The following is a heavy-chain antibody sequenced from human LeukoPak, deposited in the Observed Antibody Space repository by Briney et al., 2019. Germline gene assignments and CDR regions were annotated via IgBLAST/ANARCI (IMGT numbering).Heavy chain of an antibody. CDR3: ARSYCSGGSCYSTSFDY. D-gene: IGHD2-15*01. V-gene: IGHV4-59*01. Sequence: SETLSLTCTVSGGSISSYYWSWIRQPPGKGLEWIAYIYYSGSTNYNPSLKSRVTISVDTSKNQFSLKLSSVTAADTAVYYCARSYCSGGSCYSTSFDYWGQGTLVTVSS. CDR2: IYYSGST. CDR1: GGSISSYY. J-gene: IGHJ4*02.